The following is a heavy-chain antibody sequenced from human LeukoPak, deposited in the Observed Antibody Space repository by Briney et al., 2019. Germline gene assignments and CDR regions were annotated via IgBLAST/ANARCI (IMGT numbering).Heavy chain of an antibody. D-gene: IGHD3-22*01. Sequence: GGSLRLSCAASGFTFSSYAMSWVRQAPGKGLEWVSAISGSGGSIYYADSVKGRFTISRDNSKNTLYLQMNSLRAEDTAVYYCAKQYYYDSSGYYYGNFDYWGQGTLVTVSS. J-gene: IGHJ4*02. V-gene: IGHV3-23*01. CDR3: AKQYYYDSSGYYYGNFDY. CDR1: GFTFSSYA. CDR2: ISGSGGSI.